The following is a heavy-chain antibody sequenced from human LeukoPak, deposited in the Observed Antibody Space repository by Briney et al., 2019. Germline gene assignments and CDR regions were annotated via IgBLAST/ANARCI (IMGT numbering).Heavy chain of an antibody. J-gene: IGHJ4*02. Sequence: PGGSLRLSCEASGFIFSDYRMNWVRQAPGKGPEWVSCISGSGTSIYYSESVKGQFTISRDNAKNSLYLQMNSLRAEDTAVYYCARDGPYYDILTGYPPFDYWGQGTLVTVSS. D-gene: IGHD3-9*01. CDR1: GFIFSDYR. CDR2: ISGSGTSI. V-gene: IGHV3-21*01. CDR3: ARDGPYYDILTGYPPFDY.